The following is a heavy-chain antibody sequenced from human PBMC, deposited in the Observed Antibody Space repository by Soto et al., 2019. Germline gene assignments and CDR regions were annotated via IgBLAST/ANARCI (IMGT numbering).Heavy chain of an antibody. CDR3: ARDTFGGVAATPIDY. CDR1: GYTFTSYG. CDR2: ISAYNGNT. Sequence: QVQLVQSGAEVKKPGASVKVSCKASGYTFTSYGISWVRQAPGQGLEWMGWISAYNGNTNYAQKLQARVTMTTDTSTSTAYMELRSLRSDDTAVYYCARDTFGGVAATPIDYWGQGTLVTVSS. D-gene: IGHD2-15*01. J-gene: IGHJ4*02. V-gene: IGHV1-18*01.